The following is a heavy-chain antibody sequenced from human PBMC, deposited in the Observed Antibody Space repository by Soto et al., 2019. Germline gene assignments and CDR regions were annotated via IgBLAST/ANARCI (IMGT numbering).Heavy chain of an antibody. CDR1: GFTFSDYY. D-gene: IGHD3-10*01. CDR2: ISGSGNTI. Sequence: QVQLVESGGGLVKPGGSLRLSCAASGFTFSDYYITWIRQPPGKGLEWLSYISGSGNTIYYADSVKGRFTVSRDNARNSLYLQMNSLRAEDTAFYYCASDPYYYASGYWGQGTLVTVSS. J-gene: IGHJ4*02. V-gene: IGHV3-11*01. CDR3: ASDPYYYASGY.